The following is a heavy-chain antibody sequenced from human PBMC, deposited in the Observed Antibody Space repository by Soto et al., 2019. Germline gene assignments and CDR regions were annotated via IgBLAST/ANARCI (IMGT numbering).Heavy chain of an antibody. Sequence: QVQLQESGPGLLKPSQTLSLTCTVSGGSISSGDYYWSWIRQAPGKGLEWIGNIYDSGSTYYNPSLQSRVNISVDTSKNQFSLKVSSVTAADTAVYYCAREQWLFYYYSGIDVWGQGTTVTVSS. CDR3: AREQWLFYYYSGIDV. CDR2: IYDSGST. CDR1: GGSISSGDYY. J-gene: IGHJ6*02. V-gene: IGHV4-30-4*01. D-gene: IGHD6-19*01.